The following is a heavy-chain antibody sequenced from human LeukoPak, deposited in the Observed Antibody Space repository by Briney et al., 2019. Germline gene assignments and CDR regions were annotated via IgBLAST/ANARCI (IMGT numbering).Heavy chain of an antibody. CDR1: GFTFSSYW. V-gene: IGHV3-7*01. D-gene: IGHD2-8*02. Sequence: GESLRLSCAAAGFTFSSYWMSWVRQAPGKGLEWVANIKQDGTEKYYVDSVRGRFTISRDNAQNSLYLQMNNLGADDTAVYYCATDPASYCPSSTCDFDYWGQGTLVTVSS. CDR3: ATDPASYCPSSTCDFDY. CDR2: IKQDGTEK. J-gene: IGHJ4*02.